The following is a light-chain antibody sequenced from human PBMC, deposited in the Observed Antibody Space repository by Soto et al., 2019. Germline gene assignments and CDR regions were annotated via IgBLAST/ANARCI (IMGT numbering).Light chain of an antibody. CDR2: DAS. V-gene: IGKV3-15*01. CDR1: QSVSSN. Sequence: EIVMTQSPGTLSVSAGERAALSCRASQSVSSNLAWYQQKPGQAPRLLIYDASTRATGIPARFSGSGSGTEFTLTISSLQSEDFAVYYCQQYNNWPYTFGQGTKLEIK. CDR3: QQYNNWPYT. J-gene: IGKJ2*01.